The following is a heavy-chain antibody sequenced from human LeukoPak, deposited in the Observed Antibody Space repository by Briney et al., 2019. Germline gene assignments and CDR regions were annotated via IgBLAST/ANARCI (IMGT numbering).Heavy chain of an antibody. CDR1: GFTFSSYA. J-gene: IGHJ4*02. V-gene: IGHV3-23*01. CDR2: ISASGGST. CDR3: AKLCSGGSCYWNY. D-gene: IGHD2-15*01. Sequence: RGSLRLSCSASGFTFSSYAMSWVRQAPGKGLEWVSGISASGGSTDYADSVKGRFTISRDNSKNTLYLQMNSLRAEDTAVFYCAKLCSGGSCYWNYWGQGTLVTVSS.